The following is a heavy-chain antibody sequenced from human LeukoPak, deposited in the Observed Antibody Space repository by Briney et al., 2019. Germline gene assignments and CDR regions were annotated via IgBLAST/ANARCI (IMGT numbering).Heavy chain of an antibody. CDR2: ISYDGSNK. Sequence: GGSLRLSCAASGFTFSSYAMHWVRQAPGKGLEWVAVISYDGSNKYYADSVKGRFTISRDNSKNTLYMQMNSLRAEDTAVYYCARDRRRYGSGSPFDYWGQGTLVTVSS. V-gene: IGHV3-30*04. CDR1: GFTFSSYA. CDR3: ARDRRRYGSGSPFDY. D-gene: IGHD3-10*01. J-gene: IGHJ4*02.